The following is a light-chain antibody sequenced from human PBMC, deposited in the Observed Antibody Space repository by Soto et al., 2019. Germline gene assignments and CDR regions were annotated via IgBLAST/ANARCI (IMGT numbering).Light chain of an antibody. V-gene: IGKV1-5*03. Sequence: DIQMTQSPSTLSASVGDRVTITCRASQSLTSWLAWYQQKPGKAPKFLIYEASNLESGVPSRFSGSGSGTEFTLTISSLQPDDFATYYCQQYNSFTWTFGQGTKVEIK. CDR2: EAS. J-gene: IGKJ1*01. CDR1: QSLTSW. CDR3: QQYNSFTWT.